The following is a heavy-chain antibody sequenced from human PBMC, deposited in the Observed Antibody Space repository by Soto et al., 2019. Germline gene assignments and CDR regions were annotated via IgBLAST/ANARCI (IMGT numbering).Heavy chain of an antibody. CDR2: IYYSGST. CDR1: GGSISSGTYH. CDR3: TRSIYDTSGDPPTGYHGMDV. J-gene: IGHJ6*02. D-gene: IGHD3-22*01. V-gene: IGHV4-31*03. Sequence: SETLSLTCTVSGGSISSGTYHWSWIRQHPGKGLEWIGYIYYSGSTYYQPSLKSRVTISVDTSKNQFSLNLTSVTAADTAEYYCTRSIYDTSGDPPTGYHGMDVWGQGTTVTVSS.